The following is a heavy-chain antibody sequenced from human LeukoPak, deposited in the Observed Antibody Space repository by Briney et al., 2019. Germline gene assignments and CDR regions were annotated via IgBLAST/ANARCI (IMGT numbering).Heavy chain of an antibody. D-gene: IGHD3-22*01. CDR3: ARDQYHDSSGYDDPGFDY. Sequence: PGRSLRLSCAASGFTFSSYSMNWVRQAPGKGLEWVSSISSSSSYIYYADSVKGRFTISRDNAKNSLYLQMNSLRAEDTAVYYCARDQYHDSSGYDDPGFDYWGQGTLVTVSS. V-gene: IGHV3-21*01. CDR2: ISSSSSYI. J-gene: IGHJ4*02. CDR1: GFTFSSYS.